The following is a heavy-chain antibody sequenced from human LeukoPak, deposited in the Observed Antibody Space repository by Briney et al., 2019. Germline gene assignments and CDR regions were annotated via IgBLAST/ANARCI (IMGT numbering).Heavy chain of an antibody. Sequence: GGSLRLSCATSGFTFSKYWMSWVRQAPGKGLEWVATIIPDGSEKYYVDSVKGRFTISRDNAKNSLYLQMNSLRAEDTAVYYCARDRSSSWYIGPTAFDIWGQGTMVTVSS. CDR2: IIPDGSEK. CDR1: GFTFSKYW. V-gene: IGHV3-7*01. D-gene: IGHD6-13*01. J-gene: IGHJ3*02. CDR3: ARDRSSSWYIGPTAFDI.